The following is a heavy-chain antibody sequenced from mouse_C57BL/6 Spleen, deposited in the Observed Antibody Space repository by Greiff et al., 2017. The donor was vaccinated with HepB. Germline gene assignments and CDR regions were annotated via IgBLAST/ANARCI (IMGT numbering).Heavy chain of an antibody. CDR1: GYAFSSSW. J-gene: IGHJ4*01. D-gene: IGHD3-2*02. CDR3: ARSGDSSGDYAMDY. V-gene: IGHV1-82*01. Sequence: QVQLKQSGPELVKPGASVKISCKASGYAFSSSWMNWVKQRPGKGLEWIGRIYPGDGDTNYNGKFKGKATLTADKSSSTAYMQLSSLTSEDSAVYFCARSGDSSGDYAMDYWGQGTSVTVSS. CDR2: IYPGDGDT.